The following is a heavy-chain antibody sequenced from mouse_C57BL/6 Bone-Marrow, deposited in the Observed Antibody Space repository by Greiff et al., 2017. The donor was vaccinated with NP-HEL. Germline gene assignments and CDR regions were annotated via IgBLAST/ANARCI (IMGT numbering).Heavy chain of an antibody. J-gene: IGHJ4*01. V-gene: IGHV2-2*01. CDR3: ARKDYGSSFYAMDY. D-gene: IGHD1-1*01. CDR1: GFSLTSYG. Sequence: VKLMESGPGLVQPSQSLSITCTVSGFSLTSYGVHWVRQSPGKGLEWLGVIWSGGSTDYNAAFISRLSISKENSKSQVFFKMNSLQADDTAIYYCARKDYGSSFYAMDYWGQGTSVTVSS. CDR2: IWSGGST.